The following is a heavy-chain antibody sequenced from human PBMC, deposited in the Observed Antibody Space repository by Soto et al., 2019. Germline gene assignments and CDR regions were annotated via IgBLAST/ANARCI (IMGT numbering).Heavy chain of an antibody. CDR2: IYYSGST. Sequence: SETLSLTCTVSGGSISSYYWSWIRQPPGKGLEWIGYIYYSGSTNYNPSLKSRVTISVDTSKNQFSLKLSSVTAADTAVYYCARVIAVVPAAIGWFDPWGQGTLVTVSS. J-gene: IGHJ5*02. CDR1: GGSISSYY. D-gene: IGHD2-2*01. V-gene: IGHV4-59*01. CDR3: ARVIAVVPAAIGWFDP.